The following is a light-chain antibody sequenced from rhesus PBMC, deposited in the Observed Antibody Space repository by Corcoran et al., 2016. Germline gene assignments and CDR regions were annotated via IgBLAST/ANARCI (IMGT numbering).Light chain of an antibody. Sequence: QVILTQSPATLSLSPGERATLSCRASQSVSSYLAWYQQQPGQAPRPLIYDPSNRATGIPDRFMGSGSGTDFTLTISSLEPEDVGVYHCYQHSRGFTFGGGTKVELK. CDR2: DPS. CDR1: QSVSSY. V-gene: IGKV3-10*01. CDR3: YQHSRGFT. J-gene: IGKJ4*01.